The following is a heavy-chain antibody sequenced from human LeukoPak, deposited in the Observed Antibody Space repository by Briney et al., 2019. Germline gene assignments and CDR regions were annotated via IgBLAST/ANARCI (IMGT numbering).Heavy chain of an antibody. D-gene: IGHD3-22*01. Sequence: SVKVSCKASGGTFSSYAISWVRQAPGQGLEWMGGIIPIFGTANYAQKFQGRVTITTDESTSTAYMGLSSLRSEDTAVYYCARGRRYYDSSGYFDYWGQGTLVTVSS. CDR1: GGTFSSYA. J-gene: IGHJ4*02. V-gene: IGHV1-69*05. CDR3: ARGRRYYDSSGYFDY. CDR2: IIPIFGTA.